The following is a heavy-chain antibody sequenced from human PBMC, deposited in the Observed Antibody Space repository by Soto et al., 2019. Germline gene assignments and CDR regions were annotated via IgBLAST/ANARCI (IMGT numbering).Heavy chain of an antibody. CDR1: GFSLSNARMG. CDR3: ARIRGYSYGLIDCDY. CDR2: IFSNDEK. Sequence: QVTLKESGPVLVKPTETLTLTCTVSGFSLSNARMGVSWIRQPPGKALEWLAHIFSNDEKSYSTSLKSRLTIAKDPSKSQVVLTMTNMDPVDTATYYCARIRGYSYGLIDCDYWGQGTLVTVSS. V-gene: IGHV2-26*01. D-gene: IGHD5-18*01. J-gene: IGHJ4*02.